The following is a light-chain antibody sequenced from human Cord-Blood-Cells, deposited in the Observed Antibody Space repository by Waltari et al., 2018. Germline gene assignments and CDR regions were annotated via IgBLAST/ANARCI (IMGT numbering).Light chain of an antibody. CDR1: QSISSY. J-gene: IGKJ3*01. V-gene: IGKV1-39*01. CDR2: AAS. CDR3: QQNYSTPFT. Sequence: DIQMTQSPSSLSASVGDRVTITCRASQSISSYLNWYQQKPGKAPKLLIYAASSLQSGVPSRFSGSGSETDFTLTISSLQPEDFATYCCQQNYSTPFTFGPGTKVNIK.